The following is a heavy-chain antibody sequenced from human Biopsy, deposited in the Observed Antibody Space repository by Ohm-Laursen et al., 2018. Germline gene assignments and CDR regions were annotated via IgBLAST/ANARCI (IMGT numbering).Heavy chain of an antibody. CDR1: GFSVSSYD. CDR2: ISETSSHI. Sequence: SLRLSCAASGFSVSSYDMNWVRRAPGKGLEWISYISETSSHIYDADSVRGRFTVARDIAKNSLYLQLNSLRVEDTAVYYCARDSSRRAREGGMDVWGQGTMVTVSS. J-gene: IGHJ6*02. CDR3: ARDSSRRAREGGMDV. V-gene: IGHV3-21*01. D-gene: IGHD6-6*01.